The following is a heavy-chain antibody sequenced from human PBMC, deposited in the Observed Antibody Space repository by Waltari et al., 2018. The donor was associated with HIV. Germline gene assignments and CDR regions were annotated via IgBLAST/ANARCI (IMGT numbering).Heavy chain of an antibody. V-gene: IGHV3-7*01. Sequence: EVRLVESGGGLVQPGGSLRLSCAASGFTFSSSWMTWVRQAPGKGLEGVAKLKEDGIDIHYVDSVKGRFTISRDNAKNSLLLQMNSLRAEDTAVYYCARRQQLTDWGQGTLVTVSS. CDR3: ARRQQLTD. CDR1: GFTFSSSW. J-gene: IGHJ4*02. CDR2: LKEDGIDI. D-gene: IGHD6-13*01.